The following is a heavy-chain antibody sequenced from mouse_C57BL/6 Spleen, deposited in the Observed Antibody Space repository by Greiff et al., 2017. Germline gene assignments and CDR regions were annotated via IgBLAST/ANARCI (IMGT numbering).Heavy chain of an antibody. D-gene: IGHD1-1*01. V-gene: IGHV1-80*01. Sequence: QVQLQQSGAELVKPGASVKISCKASGYAFSSYWMNWVKQRPGKGLEWIGQIYPGVGDPNYNGKFKGKATLTADKSSSTAYMQRSSLTSEDSAVYFCARSGDYYGRSYWGQGTTLTVSS. CDR1: GYAFSSYW. CDR2: IYPGVGDP. CDR3: ARSGDYYGRSY. J-gene: IGHJ2*01.